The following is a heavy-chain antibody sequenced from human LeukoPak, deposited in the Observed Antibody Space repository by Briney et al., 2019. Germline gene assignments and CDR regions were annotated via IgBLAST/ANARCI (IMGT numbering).Heavy chain of an antibody. D-gene: IGHD5/OR15-5a*01. V-gene: IGHV3-7*01. CDR3: ARDPGSSAFDS. Sequence: PGGSLRLSCAASGFTFSSYWTSWVRQTPEKGLEFVANINQDGSVRNYVDSVKGRFTISRDNAEKSLHLQMNSLRADDTAVYYCARDPGSSAFDSWGQGTLVTVSS. CDR2: INQDGSVR. CDR1: GFTFSSYW. J-gene: IGHJ4*02.